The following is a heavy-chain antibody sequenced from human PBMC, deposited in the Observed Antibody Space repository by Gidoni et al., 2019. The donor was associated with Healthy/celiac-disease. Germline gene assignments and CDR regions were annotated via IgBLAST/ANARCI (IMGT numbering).Heavy chain of an antibody. Sequence: EVQLLESGGGLVQPGGSLRLSCAASGFTFSSYAMSWVRQAPGKGLEWVSAISGSGGSTYYADSVKGRFTISRDNSKNTLYLQMNSLRAEDTAVYYCANALYYYDSSGYPWDYWGQGTLVTVSS. CDR1: GFTFSSYA. CDR3: ANALYYYDSSGYPWDY. V-gene: IGHV3-23*01. J-gene: IGHJ4*02. D-gene: IGHD3-22*01. CDR2: ISGSGGST.